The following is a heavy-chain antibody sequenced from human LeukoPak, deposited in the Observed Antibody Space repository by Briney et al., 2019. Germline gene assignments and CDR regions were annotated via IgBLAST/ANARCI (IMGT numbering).Heavy chain of an antibody. V-gene: IGHV3-30*02. CDR3: AKGFSGSWSFDY. D-gene: IGHD6-13*01. CDR1: GFTFSSYG. Sequence: PGGSLRLSXAASGFTFSSYGMHWVRQAPGKGLEWVAFIRYDGSNKYYADSVKGRFTISRDNSKNTLYLQMNSLRAEGTAVYYCAKGFSGSWSFDYWGQGTLVTVSS. CDR2: IRYDGSNK. J-gene: IGHJ4*02.